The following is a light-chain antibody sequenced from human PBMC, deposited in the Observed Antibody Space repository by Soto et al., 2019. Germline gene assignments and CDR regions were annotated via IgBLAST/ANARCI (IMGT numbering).Light chain of an antibody. V-gene: IGLV2-14*03. CDR1: SSDIGGYDF. CDR3: SSYTSSSTVYV. CDR2: DVA. J-gene: IGLJ1*01. Sequence: QSALPQPASVSGPPGQSITISCSGTSSDIGGYDFVSWYQQHPGNAPKLLLHDVANRPSGVSNRFSGSKSGTTASLTISGLQAEDEAEYFCSSYTSSSTVYVFGAGTKVTVL.